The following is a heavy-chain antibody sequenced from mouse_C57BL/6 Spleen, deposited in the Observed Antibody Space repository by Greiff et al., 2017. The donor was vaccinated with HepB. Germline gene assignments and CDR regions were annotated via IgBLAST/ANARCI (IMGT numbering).Heavy chain of an antibody. Sequence: QVQLKQSGPELVKPGASVKISCKASGYAFSSSWMNWVKQRPGKGLEWIGRIYPGDGDTNYNGKFKGKATLTADKSSSTAYIQLSSLTSEDSAVYVCSRGDGYDGRAWECAYWGQGTLVTVSA. CDR1: GYAFSSSW. D-gene: IGHD2-2*01. J-gene: IGHJ3*01. CDR3: SRGDGYDGRAWECAY. V-gene: IGHV1-82*01. CDR2: IYPGDGDT.